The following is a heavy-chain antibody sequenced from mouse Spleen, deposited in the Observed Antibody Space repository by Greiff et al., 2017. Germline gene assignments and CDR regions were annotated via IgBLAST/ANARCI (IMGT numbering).Heavy chain of an antibody. CDR1: GFTFSSYA. Sequence: DVKLVESGGGLVKPGGSLKLSCAASGFTFSSYAMSWVRQTPEKRLEWVATISSGGSYTYYPDSVKGRFTISRDNAKNTLYLQMSSLRSEDTAMYYCARRATGYYFDYWGQGTTLTVSS. D-gene: IGHD4-1*02. J-gene: IGHJ2*01. CDR2: ISSGGSYT. V-gene: IGHV5-9-1*01. CDR3: ARRATGYYFDY.